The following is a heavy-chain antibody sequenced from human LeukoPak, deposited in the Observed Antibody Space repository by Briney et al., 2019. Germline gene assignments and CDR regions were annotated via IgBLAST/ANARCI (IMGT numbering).Heavy chain of an antibody. J-gene: IGHJ4*02. CDR3: ARSTGPIDY. CDR2: TYYRSKWYT. V-gene: IGHV6-1*01. Sequence: SQTLSLTCAISGDSVSSDSAAWHWIRQSPSRGLEWLGRTYYRSKWYTYYAVSVKSRISINRDTSKSQISLQLNSVTPEDTAVYYCARSTGPIDYWGQGTLVTVSS. D-gene: IGHD1-1*01. CDR1: GDSVSSDSAA.